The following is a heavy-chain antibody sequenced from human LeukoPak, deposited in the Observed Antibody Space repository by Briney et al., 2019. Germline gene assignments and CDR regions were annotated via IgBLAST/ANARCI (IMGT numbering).Heavy chain of an antibody. D-gene: IGHD2-2*01. V-gene: IGHV4-4*07. J-gene: IGHJ5*01. CDR2: IYTSGST. CDR1: GGSISSYY. Sequence: SETLSLTCTVSGGSISSYYWSWIRQPAGKGLEWIGRIYTSGSTNYNPSLKSRVTMSVDTSKNQFSLKLGSVTAADTAVYYCARDWLGYCSSTSCYTTPNWFDPWGQGTLVTVS. CDR3: ARDWLGYCSSTSCYTTPNWFDP.